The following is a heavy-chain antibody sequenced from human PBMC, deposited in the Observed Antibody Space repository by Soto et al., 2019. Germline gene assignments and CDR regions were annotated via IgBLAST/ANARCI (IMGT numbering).Heavy chain of an antibody. V-gene: IGHV3-30*18. CDR3: AKGLTAVSGPWDFDN. CDR2: ISYDGIHK. J-gene: IGHJ4*02. CDR1: GLTFSTYG. D-gene: IGHD6-19*01. Sequence: QVQLVESGGGVVQPGRSLRPSCAASGLTFSTYGMSWVRQAPGKGLEGVAIISYDGIHKYYADSVKGRFTISRDNSSNTLYLQMNSLCGEDSAVQYCAKGLTAVSGPWDFDNWGEGTLVTVTS.